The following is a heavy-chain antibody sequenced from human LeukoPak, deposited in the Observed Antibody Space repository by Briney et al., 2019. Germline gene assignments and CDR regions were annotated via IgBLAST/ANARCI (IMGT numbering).Heavy chain of an antibody. CDR3: ATTYYYDSSGYGPFDY. J-gene: IGHJ4*02. CDR2: SYYSGST. CDR1: GGSISSYY. D-gene: IGHD3-22*01. V-gene: IGHV4-59*01. Sequence: PSETLSLTCTVSGGSISSYYWSWIRQPPGKGLEWIGYSYYSGSTNYNPSLKSRVTISVDTSKNQFSLKLSSVTAADTAVYYCATTYYYDSSGYGPFDYWGQGTLVTVSS.